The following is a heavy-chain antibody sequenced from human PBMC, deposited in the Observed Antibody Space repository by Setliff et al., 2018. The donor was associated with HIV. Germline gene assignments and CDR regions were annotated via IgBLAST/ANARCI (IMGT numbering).Heavy chain of an antibody. CDR1: GLTVSSYY. CDR3: ARGTTPLGWFDP. D-gene: IGHD2-2*01. CDR2: INWNGGST. V-gene: IGHV3-20*04. J-gene: IGHJ5*02. Sequence: PGGSLRLSCAASGLTVSSYYMSWVRQAPGKGLERVSGINWNGGSTGDADSVRCRFTISRDNAKNSPYLQMNSPRVEDTAVYYCARGTTPLGWFDPWGQGTLVTVSS.